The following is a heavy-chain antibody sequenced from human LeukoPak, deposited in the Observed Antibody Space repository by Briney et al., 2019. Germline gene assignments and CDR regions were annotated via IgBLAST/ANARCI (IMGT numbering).Heavy chain of an antibody. V-gene: IGHV3-21*01. CDR2: ISSSSSYI. CDR3: ARSYSGSYYGGNWFDP. D-gene: IGHD1-26*01. Sequence: GRSLRLSCAASGFTFSSYSMNWVRQAPGKGLEWVSSISSSSSYIYYADSVKGRFTISRDNAKNSLYLQMNSLRAEDTAVYYCARSYSGSYYGGNWFDPWGQGTLVTVSS. CDR1: GFTFSSYS. J-gene: IGHJ5*02.